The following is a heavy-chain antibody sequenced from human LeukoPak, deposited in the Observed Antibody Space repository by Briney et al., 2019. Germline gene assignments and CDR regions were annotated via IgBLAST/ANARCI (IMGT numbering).Heavy chain of an antibody. J-gene: IGHJ4*02. CDR2: ISYDGTYK. D-gene: IGHD6-19*01. CDR3: ARRYGRGWNFDY. CDR1: GFTFTSYD. V-gene: IGHV3-33*05. Sequence: GGSLRLSCAASGFTFTSYDMHWVRQAPGKGLEWVAVISYDGTYKNSADSVKRRFTISRDNSKNTLYLQMNSLRAEDTAMYYCARRYGRGWNFDYWGQGTLVTVSS.